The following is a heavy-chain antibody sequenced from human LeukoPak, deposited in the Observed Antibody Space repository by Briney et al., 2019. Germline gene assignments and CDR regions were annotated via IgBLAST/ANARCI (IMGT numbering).Heavy chain of an antibody. Sequence: ASVKVSCKTSGYTFTSYGISRVRQAPGQGLEWMGWVSAYADNTNYVQKIQGRVTMTTDTSTSTAYMELRSLRSDDTAVYYCARDCIGCHGFDYWGQGTLVTVSS. CDR2: VSAYADNT. D-gene: IGHD2-15*01. J-gene: IGHJ4*02. V-gene: IGHV1-18*01. CDR3: ARDCIGCHGFDY. CDR1: GYTFTSYG.